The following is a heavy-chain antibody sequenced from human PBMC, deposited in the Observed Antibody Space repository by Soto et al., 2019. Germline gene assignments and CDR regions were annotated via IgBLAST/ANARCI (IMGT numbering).Heavy chain of an antibody. Sequence: GGSLRLSCAASGFTFSSYWMHWVRQAPGKGLEWVSRINSDGSSTSYADSVKGRFTISRDNAKNTLYLQMNSLRAEDTAVYYCARVSSYYDSSGYYNDAFDIWGQGTMVTVSS. J-gene: IGHJ3*02. CDR2: INSDGSST. CDR3: ARVSSYYDSSGYYNDAFDI. V-gene: IGHV3-74*01. CDR1: GFTFSSYW. D-gene: IGHD3-22*01.